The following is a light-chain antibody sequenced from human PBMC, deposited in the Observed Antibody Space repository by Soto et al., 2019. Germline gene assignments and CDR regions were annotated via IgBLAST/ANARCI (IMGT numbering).Light chain of an antibody. CDR3: QHYVERSPIT. CDR1: QSVDSSY. CDR2: GAS. J-gene: IGKJ5*01. Sequence: EIVWTQSPGTLSLSPGERATLSCRASQSVDSSYLAWYHQRPGQAPRLLIYGASSRATGIPDRFSGSGSGTDFTLTISRLEPEDFALYYCQHYVERSPITFGQGTRLEI. V-gene: IGKV3-20*01.